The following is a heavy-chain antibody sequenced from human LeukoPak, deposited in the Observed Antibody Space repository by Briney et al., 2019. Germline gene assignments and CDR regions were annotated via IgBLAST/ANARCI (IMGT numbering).Heavy chain of an antibody. CDR2: ISAYNGNT. J-gene: IGHJ4*02. D-gene: IGHD2-2*01. CDR1: GYTFTSYG. Sequence: ASVKVSCKASGYTFTSYGISWVRQAPGQGLEWMGWISAYNGNTNYAQKLQGRVTMTTDTSTSTAYMELRSLRSDDTAVYYCARVGIGCSSTSCLAVEYWGQGTLVTVSS. CDR3: ARVGIGCSSTSCLAVEY. V-gene: IGHV1-18*01.